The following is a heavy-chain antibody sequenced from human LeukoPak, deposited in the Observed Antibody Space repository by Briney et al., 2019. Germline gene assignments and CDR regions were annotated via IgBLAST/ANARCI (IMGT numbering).Heavy chain of an antibody. CDR3: TTFTGFYYGSGSYYNPAV. D-gene: IGHD3-10*01. CDR1: GFTFSNAW. J-gene: IGHJ4*02. V-gene: IGHV3-15*01. CDR2: IKSKTGGGTT. Sequence: GGSLRLSCAASGFTFSNAWMSWVRQAPGKGLEWVGRIKSKTGGGTTDYAAPVKGRFTISRDDSKNTLYLQMNSLKTEDTAVYYCTTFTGFYYGSGSYYNPAVWGQGPLVTVSS.